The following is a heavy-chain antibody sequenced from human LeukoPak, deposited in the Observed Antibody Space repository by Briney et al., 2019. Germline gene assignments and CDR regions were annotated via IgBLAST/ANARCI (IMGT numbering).Heavy chain of an antibody. CDR3: AREGSASDY. CDR1: GGSISSSSYY. D-gene: IGHD2-2*01. CDR2: IYTSGST. J-gene: IGHJ4*02. Sequence: SETLSLTCTVSGGSISSSSYYWSWIRQPAGKGLEWIGRIYTSGSTNHNPSLKSRVTMSVDTSKNQFSLKLSSVTAADTAVYYCAREGSASDYWGQGTLVTVSS. V-gene: IGHV4-61*02.